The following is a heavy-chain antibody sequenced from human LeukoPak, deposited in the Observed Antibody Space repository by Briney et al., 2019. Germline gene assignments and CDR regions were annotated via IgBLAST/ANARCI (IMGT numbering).Heavy chain of an antibody. CDR1: GFTFSSYW. CDR3: ARGGGYSYGSFDY. Sequence: GGSLRLSCAASGFTFSSYWMSWVRQAPGKGLEWVANIKQDGSEKDYVDSVKGRFTISRDTAKNSLYLQMNSLRAEDTALYYCARGGGYSYGSFDYWGQGTLVTVSS. CDR2: IKQDGSEK. J-gene: IGHJ4*02. V-gene: IGHV3-7*03. D-gene: IGHD5-18*01.